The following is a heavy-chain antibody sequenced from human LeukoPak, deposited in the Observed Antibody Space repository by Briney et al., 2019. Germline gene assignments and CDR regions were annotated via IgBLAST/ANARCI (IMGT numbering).Heavy chain of an antibody. J-gene: IGHJ4*02. CDR1: GFTFSSYS. CDR2: ISSSSSYI. V-gene: IGHV3-21*01. CDR3: ARDLRYCSSTSCYAGVDY. Sequence: GGSLRLSCAASGFTFSSYSMNWVRQAPGKGLGWVSSISSSSSYIYYADSVKGRFTISRDNAKNSLYLQMNSLRAEDTAVYYCARDLRYCSSTSCYAGVDYWGQGTLVTVSS. D-gene: IGHD2-2*01.